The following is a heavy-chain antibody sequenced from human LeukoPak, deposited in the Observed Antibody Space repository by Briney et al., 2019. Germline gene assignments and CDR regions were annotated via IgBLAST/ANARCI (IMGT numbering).Heavy chain of an antibody. V-gene: IGHV3-30*04. CDR3: AKDLGELGIYY. CDR2: ISYDGSNK. CDR1: GFTFSSYA. J-gene: IGHJ4*02. D-gene: IGHD3-16*01. Sequence: GGSLRLSCAASGFTFSSYAMHWVRQAPGKGLEWVAVISYDGSNKYYADSVKGRFTISRDNSKNTLYLQMNSLRAEDTAVYYCAKDLGELGIYYWGQGTLVTVSS.